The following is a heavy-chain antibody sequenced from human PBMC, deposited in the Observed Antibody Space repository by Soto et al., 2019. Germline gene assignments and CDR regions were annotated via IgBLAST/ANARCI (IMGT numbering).Heavy chain of an antibody. J-gene: IGHJ5*02. CDR2: IDYTGVT. CDR3: ARDVSSTANWLDP. Sequence: SETLSLTCTVSGASLHIGGYYWAWIRQNPGKGLEWIGYIDYTGVTYYNPSLGSRVNISVDTSKNQFSLELTSVTAADTAVYSCARDVSSTANWLDPWAQGLLVTVSS. V-gene: IGHV4-31*03. D-gene: IGHD2-2*01. CDR1: GASLHIGGYY.